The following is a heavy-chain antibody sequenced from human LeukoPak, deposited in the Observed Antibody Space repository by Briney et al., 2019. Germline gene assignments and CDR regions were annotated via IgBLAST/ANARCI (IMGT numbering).Heavy chain of an antibody. V-gene: IGHV1-24*01. J-gene: IGHJ6*03. CDR1: GYTLTELS. Sequence: ASVKVSCKVSGYTLTELSMHWVRQAPGKGLEWMGGFDPEDGETIYAQKFQGRVTMTEDTSTDTAYMEMSSLRSEDTAVYYCARDPSYSGYMDVWGEGTTVTISS. CDR2: FDPEDGET. CDR3: ARDPSYSGYMDV. D-gene: IGHD1-26*01.